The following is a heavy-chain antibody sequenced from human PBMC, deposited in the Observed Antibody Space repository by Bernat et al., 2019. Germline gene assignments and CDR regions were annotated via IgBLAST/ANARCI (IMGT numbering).Heavy chain of an antibody. Sequence: QVQLVESGGGVVQPGRSLRLSCAASGFTFSSYGMHWVRQAPGKGLEWVAVIWYDGSNKYYADSVKGRFTISRDNSKNTLYLQMNSLRAEDTAVYYCASESIVVANRYYFDYWGQGTLVTVSS. V-gene: IGHV3-33*01. CDR3: ASESIVVANRYYFDY. J-gene: IGHJ4*02. CDR2: IWYDGSNK. CDR1: GFTFSSYG. D-gene: IGHD3-22*01.